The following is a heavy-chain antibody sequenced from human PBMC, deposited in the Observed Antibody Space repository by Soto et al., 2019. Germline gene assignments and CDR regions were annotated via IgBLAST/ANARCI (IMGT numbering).Heavy chain of an antibody. J-gene: IGHJ3*02. CDR2: FDPEDGET. D-gene: IGHD4-17*01. CDR1: GYTLTELS. Sequence: VASVKVSCKVSGYTLTELSMHWVRQAPGKGLEWMGGFDPEDGETIYAQKFQGRVTMTEDTSTDTAYMELSSLRSEDTAVYYCATEVTPYGDYVRDAFDIWGQGTMVTVSS. CDR3: ATEVTPYGDYVRDAFDI. V-gene: IGHV1-24*01.